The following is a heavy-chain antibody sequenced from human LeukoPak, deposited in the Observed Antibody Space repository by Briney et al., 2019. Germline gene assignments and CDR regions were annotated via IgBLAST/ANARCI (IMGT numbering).Heavy chain of an antibody. V-gene: IGHV1-18*01. J-gene: IGHJ4*02. CDR2: INVDNGDT. Sequence: GASVKVSCKTSGYTFTRYIINWVRQAPGQGLEWMGWINVDNGDTHYAQKLQGRLTMTTDTSTSTAYVELRSLTSDDTAVYYCAREPPHSSNWYGYDDYWGQGTLVTVSS. CDR3: AREPPHSSNWYGYDDY. CDR1: GYTFTRYI. D-gene: IGHD6-13*01.